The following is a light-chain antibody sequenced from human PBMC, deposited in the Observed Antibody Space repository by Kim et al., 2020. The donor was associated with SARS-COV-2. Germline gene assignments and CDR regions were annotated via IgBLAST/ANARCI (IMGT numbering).Light chain of an antibody. Sequence: GHSITISCPGSSSDIGPYLYISWFQQYPGEAPKLIIYDVTKRPSGVSARFSGSKSGNTASLTISGLQADDEADYYCNSHTGGGSWVFGGGTQLTVL. V-gene: IGLV2-14*03. CDR1: SSDIGPYLY. CDR3: NSHTGGGSWV. J-gene: IGLJ3*02. CDR2: DVT.